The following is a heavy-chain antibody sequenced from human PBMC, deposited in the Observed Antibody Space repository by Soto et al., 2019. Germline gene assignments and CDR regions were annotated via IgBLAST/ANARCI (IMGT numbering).Heavy chain of an antibody. J-gene: IGHJ4*02. V-gene: IGHV3-53*01. CDR1: GFTVSSNY. Sequence: SLILSCAASGFTVSSNYMSWVRQAPGKGLEWVSVIYSGGSTYYADSVKGRFTISRDNSKNTLYLQMNSLRAEDTAVYYCARGGSLNYFDYWGQGTLVTVSS. CDR3: ARGGSLNYFDY. CDR2: IYSGGST. D-gene: IGHD3-16*01.